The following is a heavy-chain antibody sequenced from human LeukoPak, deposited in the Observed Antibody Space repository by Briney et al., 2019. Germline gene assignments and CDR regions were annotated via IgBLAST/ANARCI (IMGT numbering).Heavy chain of an antibody. CDR1: GFTFSSYS. V-gene: IGHV3-74*01. J-gene: IGHJ5*02. D-gene: IGHD6-13*01. CDR2: ISYDGGDP. CDR3: ARGYSSRLYNWLDP. Sequence: GGSLRLSCAASGFTFSSYSMNWVRQAPGKGLVWVSRISYDGGDPSYADSVKGRFTISRDNAKNTLYLQMNSLTAEDTAVYYCARGYSSRLYNWLDPWGQGTLVTVSS.